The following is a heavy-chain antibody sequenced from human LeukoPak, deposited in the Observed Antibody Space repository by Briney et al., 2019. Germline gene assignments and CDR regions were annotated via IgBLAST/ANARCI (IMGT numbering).Heavy chain of an antibody. J-gene: IGHJ4*02. CDR2: IKQDGSEK. D-gene: IGHD1-26*01. CDR3: AKDRSIGTYYTFDS. V-gene: IGHV3-7*03. Sequence: GGSLRLSCVASGLTFSSRDWKAWVRQAPGKGLEWVANIKQDGSEKYYVDSVKGRFTISRDNSKNTLYLQMSSLTAKDTAVYYCAKDRSIGTYYTFDSWGQGTLVTVSS. CDR1: GLTFSSRDW.